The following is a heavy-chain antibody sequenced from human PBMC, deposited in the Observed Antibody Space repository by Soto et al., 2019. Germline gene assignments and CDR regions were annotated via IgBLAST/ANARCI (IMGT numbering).Heavy chain of an antibody. J-gene: IGHJ6*02. Sequence: QVTLRESGPVLVKPTETLTLTCNVSGFSLTTGRMGVSWIRQPPGKALEWLAHIFSDAVRSYSRSLQGRLTVSKVSSGSHVVLTMTNMDPVDTGTYFCVRMNAESYSSYYAMDVWGQGTTVTVSS. D-gene: IGHD3-10*01. CDR1: GFSLTTGRMG. CDR2: IFSDAVR. V-gene: IGHV2-26*01. CDR3: VRMNAESYSSYYAMDV.